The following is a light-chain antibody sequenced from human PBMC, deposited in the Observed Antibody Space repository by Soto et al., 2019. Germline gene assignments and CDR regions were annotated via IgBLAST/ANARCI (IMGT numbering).Light chain of an antibody. CDR1: QTISNF. J-gene: IGKJ1*01. V-gene: IGKV1-5*03. CDR2: RAS. Sequence: IQMTQSPSTLSAFVGDSVSTTCRASQTISNFLAWYQQKPGKAPKLLFYRASNLEGGVPSRFSGGGSGTEFTLTINSLQPDDSATYYCQQYKSYPWTFGQGTKVAIK. CDR3: QQYKSYPWT.